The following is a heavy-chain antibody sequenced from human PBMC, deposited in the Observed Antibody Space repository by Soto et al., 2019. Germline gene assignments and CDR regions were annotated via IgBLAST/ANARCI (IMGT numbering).Heavy chain of an antibody. J-gene: IGHJ4*02. CDR3: ARLNLVKKFIDY. CDR1: GDSISTYY. CDR2: IFYSGGT. D-gene: IGHD2-8*02. V-gene: IGHV4-59*01. Sequence: PSETLSLTCTVSGDSISTYYWSWIRRPPGKGLQWIGYIFYSGGTAYNPSLKSRVTISLDMSKKQISLKLSSVTTADTATYFCARLNLVKKFIDYWGKGPLVTVP.